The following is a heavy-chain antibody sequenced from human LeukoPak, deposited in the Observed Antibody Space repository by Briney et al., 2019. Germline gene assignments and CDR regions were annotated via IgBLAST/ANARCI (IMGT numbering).Heavy chain of an antibody. CDR3: AREVGDSGYNDY. J-gene: IGHJ4*02. V-gene: IGHV4-59*01. Sequence: SETLSLTRTVSGGSIRSYNGNWIRQPPGKGLEWIGYIYYTGSTNYNPSLKSRVTIPLDTSKNQFSLKLSSVTAADTAVYYCAREVGDSGYNDYWGQGTLVTVSS. CDR1: GGSIRSYN. D-gene: IGHD5-12*01. CDR2: IYYTGST.